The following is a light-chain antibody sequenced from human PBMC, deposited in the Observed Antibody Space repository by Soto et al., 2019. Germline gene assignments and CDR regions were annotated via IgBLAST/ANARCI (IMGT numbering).Light chain of an antibody. CDR3: AVWDDSLNGHV. J-gene: IGLJ1*01. CDR2: TND. V-gene: IGLV1-44*01. Sequence: QSVLTQPPSASGTPGQTGTISCSGSSSNIGTSSVHWYKHLPGTAPKPLIYTNDQRPSGVPDRSSGSESGTSASLAISGLQSEDEADYYCAVWDDSLNGHVFGAGTKVTVL. CDR1: SSNIGTSS.